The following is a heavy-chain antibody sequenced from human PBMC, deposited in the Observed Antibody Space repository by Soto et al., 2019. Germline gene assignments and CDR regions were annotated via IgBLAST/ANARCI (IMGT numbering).Heavy chain of an antibody. CDR1: GYTFSGFY. Sequence: ASVQVSCKTSGYTFSGFYIHWVRQAPGQGLESMGWIYPDSGGTDYAQKFQGRVTMTRDPSISTAYMELSRLRSDHTAVYYCRVTGVSEVDYWGQGTMVTVSS. V-gene: IGHV1-2*02. J-gene: IGHJ4*02. CDR2: IYPDSGGT. CDR3: RVTGVSEVDY. D-gene: IGHD2-8*01.